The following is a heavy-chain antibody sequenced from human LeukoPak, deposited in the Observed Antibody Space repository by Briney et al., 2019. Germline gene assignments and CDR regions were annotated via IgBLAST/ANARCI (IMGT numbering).Heavy chain of an antibody. V-gene: IGHV1-18*04. J-gene: IGHJ4*02. D-gene: IGHD3-9*01. CDR3: ARRSYDILTGYYNFDY. CDR2: ISAYNGNT. Sequence: GASVKVSCKASGYTFTSYGISWVRQAPGHGLEWMGWISAYNGNTNYAQKLQGRVTMTTDTSTSTAYMELRSLRSDDTAVYYCARRSYDILTGYYNFDYWGQGTLVTVSS. CDR1: GYTFTSYG.